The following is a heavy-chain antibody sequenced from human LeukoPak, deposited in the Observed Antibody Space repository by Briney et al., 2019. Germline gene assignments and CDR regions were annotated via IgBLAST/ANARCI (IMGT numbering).Heavy chain of an antibody. CDR1: GFTYSDYC. V-gene: IGHV3-7*01. D-gene: IGHD3-22*01. J-gene: IGHJ4*02. CDR3: VREYYYNSSGYRALRY. CDR2: IKEDGSEK. Sequence: GGSLRLSCAASGFTYSDYCMSWVRQAPGKGLEWVANIKEDGSEKNYVDSVKGRFTISRDNTENSLYLQMSGLRAEDMAVYYCVREYYYNSSGYRALRYWGQGTLVTVSS.